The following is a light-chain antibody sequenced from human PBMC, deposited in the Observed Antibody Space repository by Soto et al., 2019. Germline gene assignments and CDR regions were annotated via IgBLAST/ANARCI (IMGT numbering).Light chain of an antibody. J-gene: IGKJ1*01. Sequence: DIQMTLSPSSLSASVGDRVTITCRASQGISNFLAWYQQKPGKVPKLLMYAASTLQSGVPSRFSGSGSGTDFTLTISSLQPEDVATYYCQKYNSAPRTFGQGTKVEIK. CDR2: AAS. V-gene: IGKV1-27*01. CDR3: QKYNSAPRT. CDR1: QGISNF.